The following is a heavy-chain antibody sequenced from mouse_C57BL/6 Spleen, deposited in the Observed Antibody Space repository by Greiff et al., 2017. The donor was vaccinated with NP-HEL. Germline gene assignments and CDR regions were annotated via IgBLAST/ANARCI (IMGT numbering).Heavy chain of an antibody. D-gene: IGHD1-1*01. CDR3: ARGHYYGSSWDAMDY. V-gene: IGHV1-64*01. CDR2: IHPNSGST. Sequence: QVQLQQPGAELVKPGASVKLSCKASGYTFTSYWMHWVKQRPGQGLEWIGMIHPNSGSTNYNEKFKSKATLTVDKSSSTAYMQLSSLTSEDSAVYYCARGHYYGSSWDAMDYWGQGTSVTVSS. J-gene: IGHJ4*01. CDR1: GYTFTSYW.